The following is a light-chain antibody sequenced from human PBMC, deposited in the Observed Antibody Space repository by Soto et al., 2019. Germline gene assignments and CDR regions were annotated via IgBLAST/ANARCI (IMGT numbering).Light chain of an antibody. V-gene: IGLV2-14*01. J-gene: IGLJ6*01. CDR2: AVS. CDR3: YSYTSRSTNV. CDR1: SSDIGGYNF. Sequence: QSALTQPASVSGSPGQSITLSCTGTSSDIGGYNFVSWYQHHPGKAPKLMIFAVSNRPSGVSNRFSGSKSGNTASLTISGLQPEDEADYFCYSYTSRSTNVFGSGTKLTVL.